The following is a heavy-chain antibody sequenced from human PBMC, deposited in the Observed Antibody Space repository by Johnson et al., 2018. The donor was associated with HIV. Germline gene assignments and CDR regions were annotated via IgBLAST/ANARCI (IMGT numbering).Heavy chain of an antibody. CDR1: GFTFSDYY. D-gene: IGHD3-16*01. V-gene: IGHV3-11*04. Sequence: QVQLVESGGGLVKPGGSLRLSCAASGFTFSDYYMSWIRQAPGKGLEWVSYISGSGRTISYADSVKGRFTIFRDNSKNTLYLQMHGLRAEDTALYYCARAMETYYDYVWGSGAFDIWGQGTVVTVSS. J-gene: IGHJ3*02. CDR2: ISGSGRTI. CDR3: ARAMETYYDYVWGSGAFDI.